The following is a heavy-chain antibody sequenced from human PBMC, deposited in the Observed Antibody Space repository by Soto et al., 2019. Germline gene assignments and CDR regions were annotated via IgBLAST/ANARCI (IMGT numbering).Heavy chain of an antibody. CDR2: SDSSGNA. J-gene: IGHJ3*02. CDR1: DGSISGYF. CDR3: VRAEVFDI. Sequence: QVQLQESGPGLVKPSETLSLICTVSDGSISGYFWCWVRQSAGKGLEWVGRSDSSGNANYNPSLKSRVTMAEDTSKNYFPLKLTSVTAADTAMYYCVRAEVFDIWGRGAMVTVSS. V-gene: IGHV4-4*07.